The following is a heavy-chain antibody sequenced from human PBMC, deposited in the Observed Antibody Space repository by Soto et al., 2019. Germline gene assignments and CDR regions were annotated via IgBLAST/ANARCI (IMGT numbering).Heavy chain of an antibody. D-gene: IGHD5-12*01. V-gene: IGHV3-7*01. CDR2: IKQDGSEK. CDR1: GFTFSSYW. J-gene: IGHJ6*02. CDR3: AREDFSGSDYYYYYAMDV. Sequence: GGSLRLSCAASGFTFSSYWMSWVRQAPGKGLEWVANIKQDGSEKYYVDSVKGRFTISRDNAKNSLYLQMNSLKAEDTAVYYCAREDFSGSDYYYYYAMDVWGQGTTGTVSS.